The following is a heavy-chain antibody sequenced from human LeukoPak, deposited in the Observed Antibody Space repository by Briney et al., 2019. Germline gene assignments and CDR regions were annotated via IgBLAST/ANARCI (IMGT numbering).Heavy chain of an antibody. Sequence: SETLSLTCTVSGGSISSSSYYWGWIRQPPRKGLEWIGSIYYSGSTYYKPSLKSRITISVDTSKNQFSLKLSSVTAADTAVYYCASKSSSGWYSSYFDYWGQGTLVTVSS. J-gene: IGHJ4*02. CDR1: GGSISSSSYY. V-gene: IGHV4-39*01. CDR2: IYYSGST. CDR3: ASKSSSGWYSSYFDY. D-gene: IGHD6-19*01.